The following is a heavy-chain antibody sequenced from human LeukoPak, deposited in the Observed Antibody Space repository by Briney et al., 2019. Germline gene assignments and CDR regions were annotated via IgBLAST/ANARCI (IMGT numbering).Heavy chain of an antibody. D-gene: IGHD6-19*01. CDR1: GFTFNNYA. J-gene: IGHJ4*02. V-gene: IGHV3-23*01. CDR2: ISGSGGIT. Sequence: GGSLRLSCAASGFTFNNYAMYWVRQAPGKGPEWVSGISGSGGITYYAESVEGRFTIFRDNSKNTVFLLMNSLGADDTAVYYCGKTTAGYSSGRYPCWPIDSWGQGTLVTVSA. CDR3: GKTTAGYSSGRYPCWPIDS.